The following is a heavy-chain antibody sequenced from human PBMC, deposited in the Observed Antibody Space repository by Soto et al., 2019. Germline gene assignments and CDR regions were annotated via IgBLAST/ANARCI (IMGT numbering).Heavy chain of an antibody. J-gene: IGHJ4*02. V-gene: IGHV3-15*01. CDR2: IKSKTDGGTT. D-gene: IGHD2-2*01. CDR3: TTDPDIVVVPAAIRADY. Sequence: VGSLRLSCAASGFTFSNAWMSWVRQAPGKGLEWVGRIKSKTDGGTTDYAAPVKGRFTISRDDSKNTLYLQMNSLKTEDTAVYYCTTDPDIVVVPAAIRADYWGQGTLVTVSS. CDR1: GFTFSNAW.